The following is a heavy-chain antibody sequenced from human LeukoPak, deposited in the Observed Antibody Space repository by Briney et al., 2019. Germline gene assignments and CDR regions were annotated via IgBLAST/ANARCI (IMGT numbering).Heavy chain of an antibody. CDR3: ARAYSSSWYLLPYYFDY. Sequence: PSETLSLTCTVSGGSISSGDYYWSWIRQPPGKGLEWIGYIYYSGSTYYNPSLKSRVTISVDTSKNQFSLKLSSVTAADTAVYYCARAYSSSWYLLPYYFDYWGQGTLVTVSS. D-gene: IGHD6-13*01. CDR2: IYYSGST. V-gene: IGHV4-30-4*08. J-gene: IGHJ4*02. CDR1: GGSISSGDYY.